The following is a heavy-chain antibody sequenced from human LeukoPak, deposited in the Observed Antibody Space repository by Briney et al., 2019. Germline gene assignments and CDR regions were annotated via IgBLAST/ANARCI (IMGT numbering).Heavy chain of an antibody. J-gene: IGHJ4*01. CDR3: ARTTTSFDD. V-gene: IGHV4-59*01. CDR1: GFTFSSYG. D-gene: IGHD4-11*01. Sequence: PGGSLRLSCAASGFTFSSYGMFWVRQAPGKGLEWIGSVSDTGSTNYNPSLKSRVTISVDTSKNQCYLKLPSVTAADTAVYYCARTTTSFDDWGHGTLVTVSS. CDR2: VSDTGST.